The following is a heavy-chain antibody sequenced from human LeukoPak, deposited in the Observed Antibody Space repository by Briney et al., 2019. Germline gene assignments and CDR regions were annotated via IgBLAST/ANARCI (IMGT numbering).Heavy chain of an antibody. V-gene: IGHV4-34*01. CDR3: ARDTHYYDSSGYVRGLDY. D-gene: IGHD3-22*01. CDR1: GGSFSGYY. J-gene: IGHJ4*02. Sequence: SETLSLTCAVYGGSFSGYYWSWIRQLPGKGLEWIGEINHSGSTNYNPSLKSRVTISVDTSKNQFSLKLSSVTAADTAVYYCARDTHYYDSSGYVRGLDYWGQGTLVTVSS. CDR2: INHSGST.